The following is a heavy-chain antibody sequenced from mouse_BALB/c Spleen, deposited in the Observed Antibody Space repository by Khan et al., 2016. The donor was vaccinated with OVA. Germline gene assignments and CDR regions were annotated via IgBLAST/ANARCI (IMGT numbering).Heavy chain of an antibody. Sequence: QVQLKQSGAELARPGASVKLSCKASGYTFTDYYINWVKQRTGQGLEWIGEISPGSGDTYYNERFKGKATLTADKSSSTAYMQLSSLISEASAVYSCARRNYFGYTFAYWGQGTLVTVSA. D-gene: IGHD1-2*01. CDR3: ARRNYFGYTFAY. CDR1: GYTFTDYY. CDR2: ISPGSGDT. V-gene: IGHV1-77*01. J-gene: IGHJ3*01.